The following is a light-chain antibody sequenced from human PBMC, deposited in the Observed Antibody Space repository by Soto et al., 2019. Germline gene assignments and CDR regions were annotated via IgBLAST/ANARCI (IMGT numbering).Light chain of an antibody. CDR3: QQYGDSPT. J-gene: IGKJ1*01. CDR1: QSISSNY. V-gene: IGKV3-20*01. CDR2: DAS. Sequence: EIVLTQSPGTLSLSPGERATLSCRASQSISSNYVAWYQQKPGQAPRLLIYDASTRATGIPNRYSGSGSGTDFTLTISGLEPEDFAVFYCQQYGDSPTLGQGTKVDIK.